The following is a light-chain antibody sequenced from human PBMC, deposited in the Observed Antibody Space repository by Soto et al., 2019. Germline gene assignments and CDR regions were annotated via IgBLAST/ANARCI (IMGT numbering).Light chain of an antibody. CDR3: SSYTSSSTPLYV. Sequence: QSVLTQPPSVSGAPGQRVTISCTGSSSNIGAGYDVHWYQQIPGKAPKLMIYEVSNRPSGVSNRFSGSKSGNTASLTISGLQAEDEADYYCSSYTSSSTPLYVFGTGTKVTVL. V-gene: IGLV1-40*01. CDR1: SSNIGAGYD. CDR2: EVS. J-gene: IGLJ1*01.